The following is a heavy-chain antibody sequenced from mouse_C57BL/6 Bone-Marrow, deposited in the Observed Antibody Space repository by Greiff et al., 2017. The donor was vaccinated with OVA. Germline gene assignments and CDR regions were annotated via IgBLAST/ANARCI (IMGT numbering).Heavy chain of an antibody. CDR1: GFTFNTYA. D-gene: IGHD2-2*01. CDR3: VRDNGYPYYAMDY. J-gene: IGHJ4*01. CDR2: IRRKSSNYAT. Sequence: EVLLVESGGGLVQPKGSLKLSCAASGFTFNTYAMPWVRQAPGKGLEWVARIRRKSSNYATYYADSVKDRCTVCRDASQSVLYLQMNNLKTEDTAIYYCVRDNGYPYYAMDYWGQGTSVTVSA. V-gene: IGHV10-3*01.